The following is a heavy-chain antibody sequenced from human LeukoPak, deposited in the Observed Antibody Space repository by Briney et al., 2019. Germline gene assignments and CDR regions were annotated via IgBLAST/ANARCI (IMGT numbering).Heavy chain of an antibody. CDR2: IRSEAYGGTT. Sequence: PGGSLRLSCAASGFTFSSYSMNWVRQAPGKGLEWVGFIRSEAYGGTTEYAASVKGRFTISRDDSKSIAYLQMNSLKTEDTAVYYCTRDSYGKRALVVELDYWGQGTLVTVSS. CDR1: GFTFSSYS. J-gene: IGHJ4*02. D-gene: IGHD3-22*01. CDR3: TRDSYGKRALVVELDY. V-gene: IGHV3-49*04.